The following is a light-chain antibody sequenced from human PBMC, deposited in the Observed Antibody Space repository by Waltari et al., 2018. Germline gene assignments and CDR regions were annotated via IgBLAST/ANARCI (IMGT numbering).Light chain of an antibody. V-gene: IGLV1-47*01. CDR1: TSNLSPNY. CDR3: ATWDDSLMQGV. J-gene: IGLJ3*02. CDR2: MNN. Sequence: QSVLTQPPSASGTPGQRVTISCSGSTSNLSPNYVYWYQQLPGTAPKLLIYMNNQRPSGVPDRFSGSKSGTSASLAISGLRSEDEADYYCATWDDSLMQGVFGGGTKLTVL.